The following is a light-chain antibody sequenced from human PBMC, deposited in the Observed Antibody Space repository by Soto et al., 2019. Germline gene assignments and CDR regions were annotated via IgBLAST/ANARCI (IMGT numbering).Light chain of an antibody. CDR1: SSDVGGYNY. V-gene: IGLV2-8*01. CDR3: NSYADSNNLV. J-gene: IGLJ3*02. Sequence: QSVLTQPPSASGSPGQSVTISCTGTSSDVGGYNYVSWYQQHPGKAPKLMIYDVIKRPSGVPDRFSGSKSGNTASLTVSGLQAEDEADYYCNSYADSNNLVFGGGTKLTVL. CDR2: DVI.